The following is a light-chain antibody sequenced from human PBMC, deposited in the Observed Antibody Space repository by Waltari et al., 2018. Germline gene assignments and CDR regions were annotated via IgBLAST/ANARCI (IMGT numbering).Light chain of an antibody. Sequence: QSALPQPASVSGSPGQSITISCTGTSSDVGGSNYVSWYHQHPGKATKLMIYDVSNRPSGVANRVGGAKSGNTASLTISGLQAEDEADYYCSSYTSSSTLNVVFGGGTKRTVL. CDR1: SSDVGGSNY. CDR2: DVS. J-gene: IGLJ2*01. V-gene: IGLV2-14*03. CDR3: SSYTSSSTLNVV.